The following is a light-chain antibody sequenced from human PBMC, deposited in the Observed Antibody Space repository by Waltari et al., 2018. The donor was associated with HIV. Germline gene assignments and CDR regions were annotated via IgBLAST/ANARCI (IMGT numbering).Light chain of an antibody. J-gene: IGLJ1*01. V-gene: IGLV1-47*01. CDR2: NNN. CDR3: AAWDDSLSGQGV. Sequence: QSVLSQPPSASGTPGQRVTISCSGSTSNIGSNYVYWFQQFPGTTPKLLIFNNNQRPSGVPERVSGSKSGTSASLAISGLRSEDEGDYYCAAWDDSLSGQGVFGTGTKVTVL. CDR1: TSNIGSNY.